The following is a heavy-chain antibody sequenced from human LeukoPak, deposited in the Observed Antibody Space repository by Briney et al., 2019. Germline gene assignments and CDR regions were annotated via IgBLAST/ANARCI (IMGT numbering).Heavy chain of an antibody. CDR2: ISSSSSTM. D-gene: IGHD3-10*01. Sequence: GSLRLSCAASGFTSSSYSMNWVRQAPGKGLEWVSYISSSSSTMYYADSVKGRFTISRDNAKNSLYLQMNSLRAEDTAVYYCASWNFGNWFDPWGQGTLVTVSS. CDR1: GFTSSSYS. V-gene: IGHV3-48*01. J-gene: IGHJ5*02. CDR3: ASWNFGNWFDP.